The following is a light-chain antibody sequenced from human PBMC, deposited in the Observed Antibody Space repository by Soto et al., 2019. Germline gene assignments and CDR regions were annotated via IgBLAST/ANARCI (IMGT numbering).Light chain of an antibody. CDR1: SSDVSAYDY. J-gene: IGLJ1*01. CDR2: EIN. V-gene: IGLV2-8*01. CDR3: SSFAGSNNFPYL. Sequence: QSVLTQPPSASGSPGQSVTISCTGTSSDVSAYDYVSWYQQHPGKAPKLMIYEINKRPSGVPDRFSGSKSGNTASLTVSGLQAEDEADYYCSSFAGSNNFPYLFGTGTKVTVL.